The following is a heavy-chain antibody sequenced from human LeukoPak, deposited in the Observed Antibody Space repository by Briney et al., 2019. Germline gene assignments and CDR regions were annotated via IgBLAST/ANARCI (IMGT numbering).Heavy chain of an antibody. CDR1: GGSISSSSYY. D-gene: IGHD3-10*01. Sequence: PSETLSLTCTVSGGSISSSSYYWGWIRQPPGKGLEWIGSIYYSGSTYYNPSLKSRVTISVDTSKNQFSLKLSSVTAADTAVYYCAREAPGVYYYGSGEGAFYYFDYWGQGTLVTVSS. CDR2: IYYSGST. CDR3: AREAPGVYYYGSGEGAFYYFDY. V-gene: IGHV4-39*07. J-gene: IGHJ4*02.